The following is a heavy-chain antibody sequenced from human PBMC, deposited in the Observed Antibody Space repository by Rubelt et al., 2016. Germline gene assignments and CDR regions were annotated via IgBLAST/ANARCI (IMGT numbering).Heavy chain of an antibody. J-gene: IGHJ4*02. V-gene: IGHV4-38-2*02. D-gene: IGHD1-26*01. CDR3: ARDRGGSFTTSFDS. Sequence: QVQLQESGPGLVKPSETLSLTCSVSGYSISSGYYWGWIRQPPGRGLEWIGEINDDGRINYNSSPQSRVTISVDTSKNHFSRKLNSVTAADTAVYYCARDRGGSFTTSFDSWGQGTLVTVSS. CDR2: INDDGRI. CDR1: GYSISSGYY.